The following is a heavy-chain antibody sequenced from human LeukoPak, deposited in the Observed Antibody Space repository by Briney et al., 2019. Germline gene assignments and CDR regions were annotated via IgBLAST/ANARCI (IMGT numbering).Heavy chain of an antibody. CDR3: AKDQVWIVVGSFDY. J-gene: IGHJ4*02. CDR1: GFTFSSYA. CDR2: ISGSGGST. D-gene: IGHD3-22*01. V-gene: IGHV3-23*01. Sequence: QPGGSLRLSCAASGFTFSSYAMSWVRQAPGKGLEWVSGISGSGGSTYYADSVKGRFTISRDNSKNMLYLQMTSLRAEDTAVYYCAKDQVWIVVGSFDYWGQGTLVTVSS.